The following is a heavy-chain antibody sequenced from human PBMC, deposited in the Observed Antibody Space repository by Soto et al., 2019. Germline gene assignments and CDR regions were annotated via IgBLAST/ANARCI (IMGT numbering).Heavy chain of an antibody. CDR1: GGSISSYY. CDR3: ARDLPYYYGSSGHQGFDY. V-gene: IGHV4-59*01. D-gene: IGHD3-22*01. J-gene: IGHJ4*02. Sequence: PSETLSLTCTVSGGSISSYYWSWIRQPPGKGLEWIGYIYYSGSTNYNPSLKSRVTISVDTSKNQFSLKLSSVTAADTAAYYCARDLPYYYGSSGHQGFDYWGQGTLVTVSS. CDR2: IYYSGST.